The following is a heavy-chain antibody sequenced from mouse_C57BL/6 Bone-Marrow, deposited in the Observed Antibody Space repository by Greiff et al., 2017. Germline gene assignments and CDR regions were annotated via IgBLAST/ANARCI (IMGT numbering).Heavy chain of an antibody. V-gene: IGHV15-2*01. CDR2: ILPSIGRT. J-gene: IGHJ4*01. CDR3: ARGCGAMDY. Sequence: QVQLQQSGSELRSPGSSVKLSCKDFDSAVFPIAYMSWVRQKPGHGFEWIGGILPSIGRTIYGKKFEDKATLDADTLSNTAYFELNGLSYEDTAIYYCARGCGAMDYWGQGTSVTVSS. CDR1: DSAVFPIAY.